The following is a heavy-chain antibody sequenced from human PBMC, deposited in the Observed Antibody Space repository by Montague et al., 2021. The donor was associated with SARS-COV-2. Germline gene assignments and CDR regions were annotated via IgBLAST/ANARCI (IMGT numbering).Heavy chain of an antibody. CDR1: GDSVSSTTYY. J-gene: IGHJ4*02. V-gene: IGHV4-39*07. CDR3: ARVGGGRTFYY. Sequence: SDTLSLTRTLSGDSVSSTTYYWAWIRQPPGKGLEYIGTIYYSGSSYYNPSLKGRVAMSVDTSKNQFSLKLDSVTAADTAVYYCARVGGGRTFYYWGQGILVTVSS. CDR2: IYYSGSS. D-gene: IGHD3-16*01.